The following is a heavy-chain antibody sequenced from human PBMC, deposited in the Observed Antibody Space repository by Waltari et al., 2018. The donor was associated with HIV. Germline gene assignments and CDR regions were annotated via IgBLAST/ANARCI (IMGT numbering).Heavy chain of an antibody. CDR1: GYTFTSYA. J-gene: IGHJ6*02. Sequence: QVQLVQSGAEVKKPGASVKVSCKASGYTFTSYAMHWVRQAPGQRLEWMGWINAGNGNTKYSQKFQGRVTITRDTSASTAYMELSSLRSEDTAVYYCARGGEYNSSSWDYYGMDVWGQGTTVTVSS. D-gene: IGHD6-13*01. CDR2: INAGNGNT. V-gene: IGHV1-3*01. CDR3: ARGGEYNSSSWDYYGMDV.